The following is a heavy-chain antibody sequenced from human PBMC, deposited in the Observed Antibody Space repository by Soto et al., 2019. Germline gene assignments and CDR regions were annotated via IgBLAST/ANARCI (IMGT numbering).Heavy chain of an antibody. J-gene: IGHJ4*02. CDR3: ARHPVYATGWQIDY. CDR1: DGSIIRNIYH. V-gene: IGHV4-39*01. D-gene: IGHD2-2*01. CDR2: IYNSGRT. Sequence: TMSLTRTVYDGSIIRNIYHWGWIRQPPGKGLEWIGRIYNSGRTYYNASLKSRVSISIDTSKNQFSLKLTSVTAADTAVYYCARHPVYATGWQIDYWGQGALVTSPQ.